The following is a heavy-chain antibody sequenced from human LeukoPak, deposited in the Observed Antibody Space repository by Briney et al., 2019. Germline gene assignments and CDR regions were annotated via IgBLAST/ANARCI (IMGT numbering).Heavy chain of an antibody. Sequence: PSESLSLTCTVSGDSMSSSHYCWGWIRQPPGKGLEWIGYIYYSGSTNYNPSLKSRVTISVDTSKNQFSLKLSSVTAADTAVYYCARETSQKGAHYMDVWGKGTTVTISS. J-gene: IGHJ6*03. D-gene: IGHD3-16*01. CDR1: GDSMSSSHYC. CDR3: ARETSQKGAHYMDV. CDR2: IYYSGST. V-gene: IGHV4-61*01.